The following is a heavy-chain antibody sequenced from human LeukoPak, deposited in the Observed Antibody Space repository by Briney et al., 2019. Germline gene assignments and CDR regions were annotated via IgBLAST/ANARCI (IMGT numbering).Heavy chain of an antibody. CDR1: GGSINSYY. J-gene: IGHJ4*02. CDR2: ITYSGST. CDR3: ARLKIGGVAATYYFDY. D-gene: IGHD2-15*01. Sequence: SETLSLTCTVSGGSINSYYWSWIRQPPGKGLEWIGYITYSGSTNYNPSLKSRVTISVDTSKNQFSLKLSSVTGADTAVYYCARLKIGGVAATYYFDYWGQGTLVTVSS. V-gene: IGHV4-59*08.